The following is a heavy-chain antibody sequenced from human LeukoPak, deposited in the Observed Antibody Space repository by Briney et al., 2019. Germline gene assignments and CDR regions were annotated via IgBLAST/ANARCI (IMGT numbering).Heavy chain of an antibody. Sequence: GGSLRLSCAASGFTFRSYWMSWVRQAPGKGLEWVANINQDGSEKYYLDSVKGRLTISRDNAKRSLYLQMNSLRAEDTALYYCARDGHPFDYWGQGTLVTVSS. J-gene: IGHJ4*02. CDR1: GFTFRSYW. V-gene: IGHV3-7*03. CDR3: ARDGHPFDY. CDR2: INQDGSEK.